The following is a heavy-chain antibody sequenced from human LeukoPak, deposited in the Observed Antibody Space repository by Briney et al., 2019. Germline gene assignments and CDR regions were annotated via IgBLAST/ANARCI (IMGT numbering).Heavy chain of an antibody. D-gene: IGHD3-16*02. Sequence: PSETLSLTCTVSGGSISSYYWSWIRQPPGKGLEWIGYIYYSGSTNYNPSLKSRVTISVDTSKNQFSLKLSSVTAADTAVYYCARHGASGDDYVWGSYRPFDYWGQGTLVTVSS. V-gene: IGHV4-59*08. CDR2: IYYSGST. CDR3: ARHGASGDDYVWGSYRPFDY. J-gene: IGHJ4*02. CDR1: GGSISSYY.